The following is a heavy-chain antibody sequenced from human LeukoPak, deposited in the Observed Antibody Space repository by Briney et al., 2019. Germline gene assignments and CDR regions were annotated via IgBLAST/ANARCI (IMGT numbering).Heavy chain of an antibody. V-gene: IGHV4-31*03. Sequence: PSQTLSLTCSVSGGSISSGGYYWSWIRQHPGNGLEWIGYIYYSGSTYYYPSLKSRVTISVDTSKNQFSLNLRSVTAADTAVYYCARDPWPGYYFDYWGQGTLVTVSS. CDR2: IYYSGST. D-gene: IGHD5-12*01. CDR1: GGSISSGGYY. CDR3: ARDPWPGYYFDY. J-gene: IGHJ4*02.